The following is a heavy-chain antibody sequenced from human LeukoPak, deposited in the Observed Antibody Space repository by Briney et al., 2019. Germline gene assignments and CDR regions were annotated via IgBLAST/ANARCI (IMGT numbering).Heavy chain of an antibody. Sequence: ASVKVSCKASGYTFTGYYMHWVRQAPGQGLEWMARINPNSGGTNYAQKFQGRVTMTRDTSISTAYMELSRLRSDDTAVYYCARVRECSSGWRFDYWGQGTLVTVSS. J-gene: IGHJ4*02. CDR2: INPNSGGT. V-gene: IGHV1-2*06. D-gene: IGHD6-19*01. CDR3: ARVRECSSGWRFDY. CDR1: GYTFTGYY.